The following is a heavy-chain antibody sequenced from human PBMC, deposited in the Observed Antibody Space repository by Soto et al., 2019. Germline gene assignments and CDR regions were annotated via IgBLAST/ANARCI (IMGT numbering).Heavy chain of an antibody. CDR1: GFTFSRYS. CDR2: VSNDGAIK. Sequence: GGSLRLSCAASGFTFSRYSMHWVRQAPGRGLEWLAVVSNDGAIKYYADSVKGRFTISRDNSRKTLNLEMSSLRAEDTAVYFCARDSRSSIAVAGSKDYWGQGTLVTVSS. J-gene: IGHJ4*02. CDR3: ARDSRSSIAVAGSKDY. V-gene: IGHV3-30*03. D-gene: IGHD6-19*01.